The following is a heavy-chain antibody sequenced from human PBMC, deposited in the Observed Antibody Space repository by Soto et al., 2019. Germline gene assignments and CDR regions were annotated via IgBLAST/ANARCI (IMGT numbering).Heavy chain of an antibody. Sequence: QVQLVESGGGVVQPGRSLRLSCAASGFTFSSYGMHWVRQAPGKGLEWVAGIWYDGSNKYYADSVKGRFTISRDNSKNTLDLQMNSLRAEDTAVYYCARDRDSSGWYRIGELDYWGQGTLVTVSS. D-gene: IGHD6-19*01. V-gene: IGHV3-33*01. CDR2: IWYDGSNK. CDR1: GFTFSSYG. J-gene: IGHJ4*02. CDR3: ARDRDSSGWYRIGELDY.